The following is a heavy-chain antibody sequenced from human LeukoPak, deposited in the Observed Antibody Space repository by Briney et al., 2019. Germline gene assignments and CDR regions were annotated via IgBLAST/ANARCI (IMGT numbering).Heavy chain of an antibody. CDR1: GGSISSSSYY. J-gene: IGHJ5*02. Sequence: SETLSLTCTVSGGSISSSSYYWGWIRQPPGKGLEWIGSIYYSGSTYYNPSLKSRVTISVDTSKNQFSLKLSSVTAADTAVYYCARREYYYDSSGTGNWFDPWGQGTLVTVSS. V-gene: IGHV4-39*01. CDR3: ARREYYYDSSGTGNWFDP. D-gene: IGHD3-22*01. CDR2: IYYSGST.